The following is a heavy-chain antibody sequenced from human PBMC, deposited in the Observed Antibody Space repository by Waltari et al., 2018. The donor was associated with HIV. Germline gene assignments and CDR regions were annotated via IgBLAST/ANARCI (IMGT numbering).Heavy chain of an antibody. CDR1: GGSISIGGYS. Sequence: QLQLQESGSGLVPPSQTLSLTCAVSGGSISIGGYSWSWLRQPPGKGLEWIGYIYQRGSTYYNPSLKSRVTISVDRSKNQFSLKLSSVTAADTAVYYCARSHNMTFEYFQHWGQGTLVTVSS. CDR2: IYQRGST. CDR3: ARSHNMTFEYFQH. D-gene: IGHD1-20*01. J-gene: IGHJ1*01. V-gene: IGHV4-30-2*01.